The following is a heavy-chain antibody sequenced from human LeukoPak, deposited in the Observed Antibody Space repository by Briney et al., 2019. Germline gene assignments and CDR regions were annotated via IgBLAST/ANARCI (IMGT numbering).Heavy chain of an antibody. J-gene: IGHJ4*02. Sequence: GGSLRLSCATSGFAFQTYALSWVRQAPGKGLEWVSAISGSGGHTYHADSVKGRFTISRDNSRDTLYLQMNSLRAEDTAVYYCAKFFRRVATLWEYYDYWGQGTLVTVPS. CDR3: AKFFRRVATLWEYYDY. CDR1: GFAFQTYA. V-gene: IGHV3-23*01. D-gene: IGHD5-12*01. CDR2: ISGSGGHT.